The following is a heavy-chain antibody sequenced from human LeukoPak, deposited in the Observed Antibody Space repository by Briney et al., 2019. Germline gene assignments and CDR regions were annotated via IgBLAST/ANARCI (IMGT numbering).Heavy chain of an antibody. J-gene: IGHJ5*02. V-gene: IGHV1-8*01. CDR1: GYTFTSYD. Sequence: ASVKVSCKASGYTFTSYDINWARQATGQGLEWMGWMNPNSGNTGYAQKFQGRVTMTRNTSISTAYMELSSLRSEDTAVYYCARDKGIYGGNWFDPWGQGTLVTVSS. CDR2: MNPNSGNT. CDR3: ARDKGIYGGNWFDP. D-gene: IGHD4-23*01.